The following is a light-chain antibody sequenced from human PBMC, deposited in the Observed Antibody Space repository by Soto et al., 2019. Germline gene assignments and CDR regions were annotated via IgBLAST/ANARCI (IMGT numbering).Light chain of an antibody. J-gene: IGLJ2*01. CDR2: DVS. V-gene: IGLV2-14*01. Sequence: QSALTQPASVSGSPGQSITISCTGNSSDVGGYNYVSWYQQQPGKTTKLMIYDVSNRPSGVSNRFSGSKSGNTASLTISGLQAEDEADYYGSSYKSSSTIEVVFGGGTTLTVI. CDR1: SSDVGGYNY. CDR3: SSYKSSSTIEVV.